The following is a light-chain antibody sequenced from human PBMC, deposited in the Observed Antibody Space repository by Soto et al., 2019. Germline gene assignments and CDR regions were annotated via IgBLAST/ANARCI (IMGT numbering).Light chain of an antibody. J-gene: IGKJ5*01. CDR2: AAS. CDR3: QQLNSYAIT. Sequence: DIQLTQSPSFLSASVGDRVTITCRASQGISSYLAWYQQKPGKAPKLLIYAASTLHSGVPSRFSGSGSGTEFTLTISSLQPEDFATYYCQQLNSYAITFGQGTRLEIK. V-gene: IGKV1-9*01. CDR1: QGISSY.